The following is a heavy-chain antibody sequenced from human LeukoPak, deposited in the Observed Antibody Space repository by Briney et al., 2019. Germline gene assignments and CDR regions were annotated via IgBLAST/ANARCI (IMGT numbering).Heavy chain of an antibody. CDR2: ISGGST. J-gene: IGHJ4*02. CDR3: AKDSAYYYDSSGYYYD. V-gene: IGHV3-38-3*01. CDR1: GFTVSSNE. Sequence: GGSLRLSCAASGFTVSSNEMSWVRQAPGKGLEWVSSISGGSTYYADSRKGRFTISRENSKNTLYLQMNSLRAEDTAMYYCAKDSAYYYDSSGYYYDWGQGTLVTVSS. D-gene: IGHD3-22*01.